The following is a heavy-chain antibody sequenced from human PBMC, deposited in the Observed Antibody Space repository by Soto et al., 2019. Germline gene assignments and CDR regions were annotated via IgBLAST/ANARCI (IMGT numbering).Heavy chain of an antibody. CDR2: IIPIFGTA. Sequence: SVKASCKASGGTFSSYAISWVRPAPGQGLEWRGGIIPIFGTANYAQKFQGRVTITADKSTSTAYMELSSLRSEDTAVYYCASGGTKTDYGMDFWGQGTTVTVSS. J-gene: IGHJ6*02. CDR3: ASGGTKTDYGMDF. D-gene: IGHD2-8*01. CDR1: GGTFSSYA. V-gene: IGHV1-69*06.